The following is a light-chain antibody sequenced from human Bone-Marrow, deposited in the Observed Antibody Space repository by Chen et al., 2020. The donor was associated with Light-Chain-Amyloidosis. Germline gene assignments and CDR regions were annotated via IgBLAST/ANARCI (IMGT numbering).Light chain of an antibody. Sequence: SYVLTPPSSVSVAPGQTAPMACAGNNIGSTSVHWYQQTPGQAPLLVVYDDSDRPTGIPERLSGSNSGNTATLTISRVEAGDEADYYCQVWDRSSDRPVFGGGTKLTVL. V-gene: IGLV3-21*02. J-gene: IGLJ3*02. CDR3: QVWDRSSDRPV. CDR1: NIGSTS. CDR2: DDS.